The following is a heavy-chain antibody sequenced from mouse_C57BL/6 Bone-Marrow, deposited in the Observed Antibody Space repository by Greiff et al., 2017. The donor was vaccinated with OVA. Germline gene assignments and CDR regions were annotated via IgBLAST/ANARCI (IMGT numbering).Heavy chain of an antibody. Sequence: VQLQQSGTELVKPGASVKLSCKASGYTFTSYWMHWVKQRPGQGLEWIGNINPSNGGTNYNEKFKSKATLTVDKSSSTAYMQLSSLTSEDSAVYYCASSGDYDDLYYAMDYWGQGTSVTVSS. CDR1: GYTFTSYW. CDR2: INPSNGGT. CDR3: ASSGDYDDLYYAMDY. J-gene: IGHJ4*01. D-gene: IGHD2-4*01. V-gene: IGHV1-53*01.